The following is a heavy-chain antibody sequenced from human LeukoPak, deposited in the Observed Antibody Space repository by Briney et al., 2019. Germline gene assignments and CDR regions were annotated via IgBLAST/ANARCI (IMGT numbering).Heavy chain of an antibody. CDR2: ISGSGGST. CDR1: GFTFSSYA. Sequence: GGSLRLSCAASGFTFSSYAMSWVRQAPVKGLEWVSAISGSGGSTYYADSVKGRFTISRDNSKNTLYLQMNSLRAEDTAVYYCAKSQTAGQWLIRVSYYFDYWGQGTLVTVSS. CDR3: AKSQTAGQWLIRVSYYFDY. J-gene: IGHJ4*02. D-gene: IGHD6-19*01. V-gene: IGHV3-23*01.